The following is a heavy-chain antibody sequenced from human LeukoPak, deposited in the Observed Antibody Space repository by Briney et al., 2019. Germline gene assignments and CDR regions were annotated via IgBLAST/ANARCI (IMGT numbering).Heavy chain of an antibody. D-gene: IGHD2-8*01. V-gene: IGHV3-74*01. J-gene: IGHJ5*02. CDR3: ARGQFSLYP. Sequence: PGGSLRLSCEAYECAFSSYWMHWVRQAPGKGLVWVSRITGDGTDTDYADSVKGRFTISRDNAKNTLYLQMNSLRAEDTAVYYCARGQFSLYPWGQGTLVTVSS. CDR2: ITGDGTDT. CDR1: ECAFSSYW.